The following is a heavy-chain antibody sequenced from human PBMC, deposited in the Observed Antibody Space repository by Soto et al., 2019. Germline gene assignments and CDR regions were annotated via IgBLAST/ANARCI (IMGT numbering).Heavy chain of an antibody. CDR1: GFTFNTYS. CDR2: ISSGSGTI. D-gene: IGHD6-6*01. V-gene: IGHV3-48*01. J-gene: IGHJ6*03. CDR3: ARGIGSSSAGYYYMDV. Sequence: GGSLRPSCAASGFTFNTYSMNWVRQAPGKGLECISHISSGSGTIYYADSVKGRFTISRDNAKNSLFLQMNSLRVEDSAVYYCARGIGSSSAGYYYMDVWGKGTTVTVSS.